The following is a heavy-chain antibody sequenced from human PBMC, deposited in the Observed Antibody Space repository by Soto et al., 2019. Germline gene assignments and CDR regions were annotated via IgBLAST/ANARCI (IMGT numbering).Heavy chain of an antibody. CDR3: VRHLYYYDTSGYFDAFDI. J-gene: IGHJ3*02. CDR1: GGSISNSNYY. CDR2: IYYSGST. V-gene: IGHV4-39*01. D-gene: IGHD3-22*01. Sequence: PSETLSLTCNVPGGSISNSNYYWGWIRQPPGKGLEWIGSIYYSGSTYYNPSLKSRVTISVDTSKNQFSLKLSSVTAADTAVYYCVRHLYYYDTSGYFDAFDIWGQGTMVTVSS.